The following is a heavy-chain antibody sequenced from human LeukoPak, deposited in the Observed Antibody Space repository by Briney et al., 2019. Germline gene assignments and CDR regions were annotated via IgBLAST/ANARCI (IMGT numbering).Heavy chain of an antibody. CDR3: AKDGGGYYTWAFDY. J-gene: IGHJ4*02. D-gene: IGHD3-22*01. Sequence: GGSLRLSCAASGYTFSSAWMHWVRQAPGKGLEWVSVIYSGGSTYYADSVKGRFTISRDNSKNTLYLQMNSLRAEDTAIYYCAKDGGGYYTWAFDYWGQGTLVTVSS. CDR1: GYTFSSAW. V-gene: IGHV3-66*01. CDR2: IYSGGST.